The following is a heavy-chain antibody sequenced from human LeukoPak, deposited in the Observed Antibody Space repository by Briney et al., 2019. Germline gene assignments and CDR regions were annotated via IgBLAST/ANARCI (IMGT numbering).Heavy chain of an antibody. CDR2: TIPIFGTA. J-gene: IGHJ6*02. D-gene: IGHD2-2*03. CDR3: ARGLDIVVVPAAQYYYYYGMDV. CDR1: GGTFSSYA. Sequence: ASVKVSCKASGGTFSSYAISWVRQAPGQGLEWMGGTIPIFGTANYAQKFQGRVTITADESTSTAYMELSSLRSEDTAVYYCARGLDIVVVPAAQYYYYYGMDVWGQGTTVTVSS. V-gene: IGHV1-69*01.